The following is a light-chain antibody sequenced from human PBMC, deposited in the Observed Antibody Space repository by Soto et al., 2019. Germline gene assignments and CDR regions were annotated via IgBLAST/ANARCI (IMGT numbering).Light chain of an antibody. V-gene: IGKV3-20*01. J-gene: IGKJ2*01. CDR3: QQYGSSPQT. CDR1: QSISSNY. CDR2: GAS. Sequence: EIVLTQSPGTLSLSPGERATLSCRASQSISSNYLAWYQQRPGQAPRLLIYGASSRATAIPDRFSGSGSGTDFTLTISRLEPEGFAVYYCQQYGSSPQTFGQGTKLEIK.